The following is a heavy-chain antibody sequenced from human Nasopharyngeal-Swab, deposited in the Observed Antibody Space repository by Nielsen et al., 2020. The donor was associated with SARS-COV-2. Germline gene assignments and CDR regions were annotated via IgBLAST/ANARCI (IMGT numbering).Heavy chain of an antibody. CDR2: VSYSGPT. V-gene: IGHV4-39*02. J-gene: IGHJ4*02. CDR1: GGSLSSSNYY. CDR3: GRLTKTTVTRRLYFDY. D-gene: IGHD4-11*01. Sequence: SETLSLTCTVSGGSLSSSNYYWGWIRQPPGKGLEWIGTVSYSGPTYYNPSLKSRVTMSVDTSKNHFSLRLTSVPAADTAVYYCGRLTKTTVTRRLYFDYWGQGTLVTVSS.